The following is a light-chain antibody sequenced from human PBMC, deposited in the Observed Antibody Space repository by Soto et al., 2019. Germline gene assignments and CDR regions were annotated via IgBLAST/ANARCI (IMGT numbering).Light chain of an antibody. V-gene: IGKV3-20*01. Sequence: EIVLTQSPGTLSLSPGERATLSCRASQDVSSSYLAWYQRKLGQAPRLLMYGTSNRATGIPDRFSGSGSGTDFTLTISRLEAEDFAVYYCQQYDTSPRTFGQGTKVEIK. CDR3: QQYDTSPRT. CDR1: QDVSSSY. J-gene: IGKJ2*01. CDR2: GTS.